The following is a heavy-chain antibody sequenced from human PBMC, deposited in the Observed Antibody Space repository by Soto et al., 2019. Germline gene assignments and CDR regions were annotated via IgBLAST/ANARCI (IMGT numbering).Heavy chain of an antibody. D-gene: IGHD2-2*01. CDR1: GFTFSSYA. CDR2: ISGSGGST. Sequence: EVQLLESGGGLVQPGGSLRLSCAASGFTFSSYAMSWVRQAPGKGLEWVSAISGSGGSTYYADSVKGRFTISRDNSKNTLYLQMNSLRAEDTAVYYCARGYCISTSCYPWFDPWGQGTLFTVSS. J-gene: IGHJ5*02. CDR3: ARGYCISTSCYPWFDP. V-gene: IGHV3-23*01.